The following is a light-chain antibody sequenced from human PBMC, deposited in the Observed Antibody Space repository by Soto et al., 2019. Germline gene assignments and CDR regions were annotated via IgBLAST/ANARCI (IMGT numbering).Light chain of an antibody. J-gene: IGKJ2*01. CDR3: QQYHNWPPQYT. CDR2: GAS. V-gene: IGKV3-15*01. CDR1: QTVASN. Sequence: EVVMTQSPATLSVSPGERATLSCRASQTVASNLAWSQQKPGQAPRLLIHGASSRATGVPARFSGSGSGTEFTLTISSLQSEDFAVYYCQQYHNWPPQYTFGQGTKLQIK.